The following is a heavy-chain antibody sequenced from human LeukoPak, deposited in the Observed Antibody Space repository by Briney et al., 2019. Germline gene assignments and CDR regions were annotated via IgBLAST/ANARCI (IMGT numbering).Heavy chain of an antibody. CDR1: GGSFSGYY. CDR3: ARHPGVVANPYYYYYGMDV. Sequence: SETLSLTCAVYGGSFSGYYWSWIRQPPGKGLEWIGYIYYSGSTNYNPSLKSRVTISVDTSKSQFSLKLSSVTAADTAVYYCARHPGVVANPYYYYYGMDVWGQGTTVTVSS. V-gene: IGHV4-59*08. D-gene: IGHD2-15*01. CDR2: IYYSGST. J-gene: IGHJ6*02.